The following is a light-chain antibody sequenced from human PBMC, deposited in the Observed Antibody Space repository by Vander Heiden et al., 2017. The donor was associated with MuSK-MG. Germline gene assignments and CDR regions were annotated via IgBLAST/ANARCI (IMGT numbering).Light chain of an antibody. Sequence: SSQLTQDPAVSVALGPTVRIPCQGASLHIFFPSLYQQKTGQATRLVNYGRNKRPSGIPDRCSSSSSGNTASLSISGAQAEDEADYYCNSRESRGNQLVIFGGGTKLTVL. V-gene: IGLV3-19*01. J-gene: IGLJ2*01. CDR3: NSRESRGNQLVI. CDR1: SLHIFF. CDR2: GRN.